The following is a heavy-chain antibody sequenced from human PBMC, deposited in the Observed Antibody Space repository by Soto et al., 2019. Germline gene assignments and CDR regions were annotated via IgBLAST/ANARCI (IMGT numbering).Heavy chain of an antibody. D-gene: IGHD2-15*01. J-gene: IGHJ4*02. CDR1: GYAINSGYY. CDR3: ARTVVVVVSNVPDYFDY. CDR2: MYHGGFS. Sequence: PSETLSLTCGVSGYAINSGYYWGWIRQSPGKGLEWIGNMYHGGFSYYNPSLKGRVTSSVDTWKSRFSLNVRSVTAAETAVYYCARTVVVVVSNVPDYFDYWGQGMLVTVSS. V-gene: IGHV4-38-2*01.